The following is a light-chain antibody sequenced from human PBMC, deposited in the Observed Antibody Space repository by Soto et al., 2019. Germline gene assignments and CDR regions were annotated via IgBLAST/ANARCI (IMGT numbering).Light chain of an antibody. CDR2: GAS. J-gene: IGKJ1*01. Sequence: EIVLTQSPGFLSLSPGERATLSCRASQSVDSSFFAWYQQKPGQAPRLLIHGASTRATGIPDRFSGSGSGTEFTLTISSLQSEDFAVYYCQHYNNWPSWTFGQGTKVEIK. CDR1: QSVDSSF. V-gene: IGKV3-15*01. CDR3: QHYNNWPSWT.